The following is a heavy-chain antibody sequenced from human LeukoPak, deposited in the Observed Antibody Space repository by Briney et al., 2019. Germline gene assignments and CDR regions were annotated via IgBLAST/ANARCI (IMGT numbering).Heavy chain of an antibody. J-gene: IGHJ4*02. D-gene: IGHD6-13*01. CDR2: ISSSSSYI. Sequence: QPGRSLRLSCAASGFTFSSYSMNWVRQAPGKGLEWVSSISSSSSYIYYADSVKGRFTISRDNAKNSLYLQMNSLRAEDTAVYHCAKPLPGIAAAYFDYWGQGTLVTVSS. CDR1: GFTFSSYS. CDR3: AKPLPGIAAAYFDY. V-gene: IGHV3-21*01.